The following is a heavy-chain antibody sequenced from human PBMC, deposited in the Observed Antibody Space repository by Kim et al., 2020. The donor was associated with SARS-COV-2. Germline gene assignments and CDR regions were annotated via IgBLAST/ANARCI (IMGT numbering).Heavy chain of an antibody. D-gene: IGHD6-19*01. CDR2: T. Sequence: TYYAESVKGRFAISRDDSRDTLYLQMSSLRAEDTAIYYCAKRGSAWYIDYWGQGTLVTVSS. CDR3: AKRGSAWYIDY. V-gene: IGHV3-23*01. J-gene: IGHJ4*02.